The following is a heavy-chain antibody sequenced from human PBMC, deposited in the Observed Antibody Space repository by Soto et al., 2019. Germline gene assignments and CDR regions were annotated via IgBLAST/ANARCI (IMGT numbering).Heavy chain of an antibody. CDR2: ISAHNGDT. Sequence: GASVKVSCKASGYSFATYGFSWVRQAPGQGLECVGWISAHNGDTHYSQKLQGRVTLTTDTSTNTGCMELRSLTSDDTAVYFCATEPIYYNDGSGYYPLGHWGQGTLVTVSS. J-gene: IGHJ4*02. CDR3: ATEPIYYNDGSGYYPLGH. CDR1: GYSFATYG. D-gene: IGHD3-22*01. V-gene: IGHV1-18*04.